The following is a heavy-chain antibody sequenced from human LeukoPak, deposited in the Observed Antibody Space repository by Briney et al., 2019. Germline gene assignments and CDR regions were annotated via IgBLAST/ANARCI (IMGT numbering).Heavy chain of an antibody. CDR1: GGSISSGTYY. CDR3: ARDEGSGWFDP. Sequence: SETLSLTCTVSGGSISSGTYYWNWIRQPAGKGLEWIGRISTSGTTNYNPSLKSRVTISLDRPKNHFSLKLSSVTAADTAAYYCARDEGSGWFDPWGQATLVTVSS. CDR2: ISTSGTT. V-gene: IGHV4-61*02. J-gene: IGHJ5*02. D-gene: IGHD3-10*01.